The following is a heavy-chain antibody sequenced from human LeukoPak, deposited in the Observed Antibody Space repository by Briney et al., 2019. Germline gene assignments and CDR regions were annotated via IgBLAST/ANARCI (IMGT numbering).Heavy chain of an antibody. D-gene: IGHD3-22*01. CDR3: ARAYYYDSSGYYLYYFDY. CDR2: TYYRSKWYN. CDR1: GDSVSSNSAA. V-gene: IGHV6-1*01. Sequence: SQTLSLTCAISGDSVSSNSAAWNWIRQSPSRGLEWLGRTYYRSKWYNDYAVSVKSRITINPDTSKNQFSLQLNSVTPEDTAVYYCARAYYYDSSGYYLYYFDYWGQGTLVTVSS. J-gene: IGHJ4*02.